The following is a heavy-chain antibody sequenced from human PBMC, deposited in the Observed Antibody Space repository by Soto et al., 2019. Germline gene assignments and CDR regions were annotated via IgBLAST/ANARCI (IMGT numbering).Heavy chain of an antibody. Sequence: PSETLSLTCTVSGGSISSSIYYWGWIRQPPGKGLEWIGSIYYSGSTYYNPSLKSRVTISVDTSKNQFSLKLSSVTAADTAVYYCARYMSVFMITFGGSPGWGQGTLVTVSS. J-gene: IGHJ4*02. CDR3: ARYMSVFMITFGGSPG. CDR1: GGSISSSIYY. V-gene: IGHV4-39*01. CDR2: IYYSGST. D-gene: IGHD3-16*01.